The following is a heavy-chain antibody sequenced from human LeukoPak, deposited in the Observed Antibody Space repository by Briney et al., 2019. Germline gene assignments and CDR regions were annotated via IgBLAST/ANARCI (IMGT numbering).Heavy chain of an antibody. D-gene: IGHD3-22*01. V-gene: IGHV4-38-2*01. Sequence: SETLSLTCAVSGYSISSGYYWGWIRQPPGEGLEWIGSIYHSGSTYYNPSLKSRVTISVDTSKNQFSLKLRSVTAADTAVYYCARRYYYESGGYSDAFNIWGQGTMVTVSS. CDR1: GYSISSGYY. CDR2: IYHSGST. J-gene: IGHJ3*02. CDR3: ARRYYYESGGYSDAFNI.